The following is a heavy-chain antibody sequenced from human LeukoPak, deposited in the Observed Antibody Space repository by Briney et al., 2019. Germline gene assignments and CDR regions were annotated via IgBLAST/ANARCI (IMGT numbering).Heavy chain of an antibody. CDR2: IYNSVTT. D-gene: IGHD3-10*01. CDR1: GGSIRGYY. J-gene: IGHJ4*02. CDR3: ARHGPADSRSYPLDY. V-gene: IGHV4-59*08. Sequence: SETLSLTCTVSGGSIRGYYWSWIRQSPGKRLEWIAYIYNSVTTNYNPSLKSRLTISVDTSENQISLKLSSVTAADTAVYYCARHGPADSRSYPLDYWGQGTLVTVSS.